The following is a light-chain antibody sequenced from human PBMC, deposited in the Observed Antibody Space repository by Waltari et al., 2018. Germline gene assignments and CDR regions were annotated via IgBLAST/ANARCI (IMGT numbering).Light chain of an antibody. CDR2: LNSAGSH. J-gene: IGLJ2*01. V-gene: IGLV4-69*01. CDR3: QTWGTGTVV. Sequence: QLVLTQSPSASASLGASVKLTCTLSSGHSTYAIAWHQQQPEKGPRYLLKLNSAGSHSKGDGSPDRFSGSKSGAERYLTISSRQSEDEGDYYCQTWGTGTVVFGGGTKLTVL. CDR1: SGHSTYA.